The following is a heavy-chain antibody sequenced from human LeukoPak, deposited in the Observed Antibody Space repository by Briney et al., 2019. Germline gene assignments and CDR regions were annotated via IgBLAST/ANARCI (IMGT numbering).Heavy chain of an antibody. J-gene: IGHJ6*03. V-gene: IGHV3-23*01. Sequence: PGGSLRLSCAASGLTFSSYAMSWVRQAPGKGLEWVSAISGSGGSTYYADSVKGRFTISRDNSKNTQYLQMNSLRAEDTAVYYCAKALTKATDYMDVWGKGTTVTVSS. CDR1: GLTFSSYA. D-gene: IGHD2-2*01. CDR2: ISGSGGST. CDR3: AKALTKATDYMDV.